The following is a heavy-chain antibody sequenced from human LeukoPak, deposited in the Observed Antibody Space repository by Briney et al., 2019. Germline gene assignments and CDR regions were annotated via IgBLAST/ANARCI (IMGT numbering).Heavy chain of an antibody. J-gene: IGHJ3*02. V-gene: IGHV3-74*01. D-gene: IGHD7-27*01. CDR1: GFTFTTYW. CDR3: ARGGVGNFDI. CDR2: IHNDGSTT. Sequence: GGSLRLSCAAPGFTFTTYWMHWVRQVPGKGLVWVSVIHNDGSTTAYADSVKGRFSISRDNAKNTVHLEMNSLRDEDTAVYYCARGGVGNFDIWGQGTMVTVSS.